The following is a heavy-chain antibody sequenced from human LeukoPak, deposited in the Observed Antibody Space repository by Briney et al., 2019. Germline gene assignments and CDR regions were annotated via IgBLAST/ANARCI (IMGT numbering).Heavy chain of an antibody. Sequence: PGGALRLSCAASGFTFSSYWMSWVRQAPGKGREGVANIKQDGSEKYYVDSVKGRFTISRDNAKNSLYLQMNSLRAEDTAVYYCARDESYDSSGYYPRGAFDIWGQGTMVTVSS. J-gene: IGHJ3*02. D-gene: IGHD3-22*01. CDR3: ARDESYDSSGYYPRGAFDI. V-gene: IGHV3-7*01. CDR2: IKQDGSEK. CDR1: GFTFSSYW.